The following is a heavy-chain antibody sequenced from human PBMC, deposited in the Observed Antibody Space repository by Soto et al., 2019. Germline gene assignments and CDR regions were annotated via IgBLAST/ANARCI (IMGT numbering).Heavy chain of an antibody. CDR1: GFTFEAYS. J-gene: IGHJ3*01. V-gene: IGHV3-9*01. CDR2: ISGDSGSS. Sequence: SRRLSCAASGFTFEAYSLHWVRQLPGKGLEWVAGISGDSGSSGYADSVRGRFTVSRDNAKNSLFLQMSSLSPEDTALYYCTKRRSARPGFDAFDLWGQGTMVTVSS. CDR3: TKRRSARPGFDAFDL.